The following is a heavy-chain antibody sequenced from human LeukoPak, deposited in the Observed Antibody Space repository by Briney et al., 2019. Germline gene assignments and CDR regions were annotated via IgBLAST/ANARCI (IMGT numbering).Heavy chain of an antibody. J-gene: IGHJ3*02. Sequence: SVKVSCKASGGTFSSYAISWVRQAPGQWLELMGGSIPIFGTANYAQTFQGRVTITADESTSTAYMELSSLRSEDTAVYYCASNPDGIAAAGTPADIWGQGTMVTVSS. CDR2: SIPIFGTA. D-gene: IGHD6-13*01. V-gene: IGHV1-69*13. CDR1: GGTFSSYA. CDR3: ASNPDGIAAAGTPADI.